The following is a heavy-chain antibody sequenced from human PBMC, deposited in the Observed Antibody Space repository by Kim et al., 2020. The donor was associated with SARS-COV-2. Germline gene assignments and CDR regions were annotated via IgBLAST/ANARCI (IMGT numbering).Heavy chain of an antibody. D-gene: IGHD2-2*01. CDR3: ARDASYFSSSSCYSLPYYFDY. CDR2: ISSSSSTI. V-gene: IGHV3-48*02. J-gene: IGHJ4*02. CDR1: GFSFSNYG. Sequence: GGSLRLSCAASGFSFSNYGMNWVRQAPGKGLEWVSYISSSSSTIYYADSVKGRFTISRDNAKNSLYLQMNSLRDEDTAVYYCARDASYFSSSSCYSLPYYFDYRGQGTLVTVSS.